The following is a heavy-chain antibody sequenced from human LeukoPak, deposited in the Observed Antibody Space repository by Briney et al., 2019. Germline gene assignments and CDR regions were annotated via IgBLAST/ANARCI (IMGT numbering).Heavy chain of an antibody. CDR3: ARDRGSGTESLVLMDPGDYYYYMDV. Sequence: PSETLSLTCAVSGGSITRGSYYWTWIRQPAGKGLEWIGRIYTSGSTNYNPSLKSRVTMSVDTSKNQFSLKLSSVTAADTAVYYCARDRGSGTESLVLMDPGDYYYYMDVWGKGTTVTISS. D-gene: IGHD6-19*01. CDR1: GGSITRGSYY. V-gene: IGHV4-61*02. CDR2: IYTSGST. J-gene: IGHJ6*03.